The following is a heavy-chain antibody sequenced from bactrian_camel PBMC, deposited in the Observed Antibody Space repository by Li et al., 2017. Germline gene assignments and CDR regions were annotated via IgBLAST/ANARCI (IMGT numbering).Heavy chain of an antibody. CDR3: AADRRRHGPPSLRPGDYSV. V-gene: IGHV3S36*01. D-gene: IGHD2*01. J-gene: IGHJ4*01. Sequence: VQLVESGGGSAQPGGSLRITCVASGFTFKNFPMTWVRQRPGQGLEWVGSIMQDSPRTEYAESVKGRFSISRDNAKNAVYLQMNSLKPEDTAMYYCAADRRRHGPPSLRPGDYSVWGQGTQVTVS. CDR1: GFTFKNFP. CDR2: IMQDSPRT.